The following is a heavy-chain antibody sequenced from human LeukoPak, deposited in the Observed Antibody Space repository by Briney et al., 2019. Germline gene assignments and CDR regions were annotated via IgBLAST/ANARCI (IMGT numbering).Heavy chain of an antibody. Sequence: GGSLRLSCAASGFTFRNYVIHWVRQAPGKGLEWVAVTSSDLNVKLYADSVKGRFTISRDNSRSTLYLQMNSLRPEDTAIYYCARGSSRAASKRFGMDVWGQGTTVTVSS. CDR3: ARGSSRAASKRFGMDV. CDR2: TSSDLNVK. V-gene: IGHV3-30-3*01. CDR1: GFTFRNYV. D-gene: IGHD6-6*01. J-gene: IGHJ6*02.